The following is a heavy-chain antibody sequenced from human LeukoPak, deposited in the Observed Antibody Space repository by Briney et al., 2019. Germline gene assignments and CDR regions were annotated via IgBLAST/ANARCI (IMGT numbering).Heavy chain of an antibody. Sequence: PETLSLTCAVSGYSISSGYYWGWIRQPPGKGLEWIGSIYHSGSTYYNPSLKSRVTISVDTSKNQFSLKLSSVTAADTAVYYCARRSGGRFDYWGQGTLVTVSS. D-gene: IGHD3-10*01. CDR1: GYSISSGYY. J-gene: IGHJ4*02. CDR3: ARRSGGRFDY. V-gene: IGHV4-38-2*01. CDR2: IYHSGST.